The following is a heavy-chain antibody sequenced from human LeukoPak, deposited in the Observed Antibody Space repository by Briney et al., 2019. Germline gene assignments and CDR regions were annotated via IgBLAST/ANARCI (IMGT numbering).Heavy chain of an antibody. J-gene: IGHJ4*02. V-gene: IGHV4-59*01. D-gene: IGHD2-2*01. Sequence: SETLSLTCTVSGVSISSYYWSWIRQPPGKGLEWIGYIYYSGSTNYNPSLKSRVTISVDTSKNQFSLKLSSVTAADTAVYYCARSIVVVPAAKATFDYWGQGTLVTVSS. CDR1: GVSISSYY. CDR3: ARSIVVVPAAKATFDY. CDR2: IYYSGST.